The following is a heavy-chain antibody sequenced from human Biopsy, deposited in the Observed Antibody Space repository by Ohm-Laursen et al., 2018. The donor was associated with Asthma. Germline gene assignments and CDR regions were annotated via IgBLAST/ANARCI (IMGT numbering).Heavy chain of an antibody. CDR3: ARLADCSGGACYSYGWFDP. CDR2: INHRGST. CDR1: GGSFSNYY. V-gene: IGHV4-34*01. D-gene: IGHD2-15*01. Sequence: SETLSLTCVVYGGSFSNYYWTWIRQPPGKGLEWIGEINHRGSTNYNPSLKSRVTLSVDTSKNQFSVKLRSVTAADTAVYYCARLADCSGGACYSYGWFDPWGQGTRVTVSS. J-gene: IGHJ5*02.